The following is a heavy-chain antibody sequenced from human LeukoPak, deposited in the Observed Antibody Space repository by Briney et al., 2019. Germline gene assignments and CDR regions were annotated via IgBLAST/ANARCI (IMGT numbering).Heavy chain of an antibody. V-gene: IGHV3-74*01. CDR1: GFTFSKYW. CDR3: ARDYYTSGSPNDY. Sequence: GGSLRLSCAASGFTFSKYWMHWVRQGPGKGLVWVSRINSDGSSTSYADSVKGRFTITRDNAKNTLYLQMDSLRAEDTAVYYCARDYYTSGSPNDYWGQGTLVTVSS. D-gene: IGHD3-10*01. CDR2: INSDGSST. J-gene: IGHJ4*02.